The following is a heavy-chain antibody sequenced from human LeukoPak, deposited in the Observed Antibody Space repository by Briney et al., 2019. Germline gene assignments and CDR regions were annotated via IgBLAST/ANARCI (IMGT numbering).Heavy chain of an antibody. CDR1: GYSFTSYW. D-gene: IGHD3-22*01. CDR3: ARGPPPYYYDSSGYSRAFDI. V-gene: IGHV5-51*01. Sequence: GESLKISCKGSGYSFTSYWIGWVRQMPGKGLEWMGIIYPGDSDTRYSPSFQGQVTISADKSISTAYLQWSSLKASDTAMYYCARGPPPYYYDSSGYSRAFDIWGQGKMVTVSS. J-gene: IGHJ3*02. CDR2: IYPGDSDT.